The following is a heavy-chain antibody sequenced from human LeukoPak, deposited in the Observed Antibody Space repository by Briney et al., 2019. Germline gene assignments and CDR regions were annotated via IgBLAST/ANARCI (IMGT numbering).Heavy chain of an antibody. Sequence: PGGSLRLSCAASGFTFSDYYMSWIRQAPGKGLEWVSFISGSATTTYYVDSVKGRFTLSRDNSKNTLYLQMNSLRAEDTAVYYCAKDLGTGKVKPLRYYMDVWGKGTTVTVSS. CDR2: ISGSATTT. CDR1: GFTFSDYY. CDR3: AKDLGTGKVKPLRYYMDV. V-gene: IGHV3-11*04. D-gene: IGHD7-27*01. J-gene: IGHJ6*03.